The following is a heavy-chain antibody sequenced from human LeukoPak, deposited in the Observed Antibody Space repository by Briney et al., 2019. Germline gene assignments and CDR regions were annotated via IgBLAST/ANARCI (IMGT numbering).Heavy chain of an antibody. CDR3: ASSVDTAMVGGY. Sequence: PSETLSLTCTVSGYSISSGYYWGWIRQPAGKGLEWIGHIYTSGSANYNPALKSRVSMSVDTSKNQFFLKLSSVTAADTAVYYCASSVDTAMVGGYWGQGTLVTVSS. D-gene: IGHD5-18*01. J-gene: IGHJ4*02. V-gene: IGHV4-4*07. CDR1: GYSISSGYY. CDR2: IYTSGSA.